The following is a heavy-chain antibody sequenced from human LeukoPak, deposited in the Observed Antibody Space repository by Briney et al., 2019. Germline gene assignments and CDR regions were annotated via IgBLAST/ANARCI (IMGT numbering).Heavy chain of an antibody. V-gene: IGHV3-23*01. CDR3: AKVGDDFWSGLGAFDI. Sequence: GGSLRLSCAASGFTFSSYAMNWVRQAPGKGLEWVSAISGSGGSTYYADSVKGRFTISRDNSKNTLYLQMNSLRAEDTAVYYCAKVGDDFWSGLGAFDIWGQGTMVTVSS. J-gene: IGHJ3*02. CDR1: GFTFSSYA. D-gene: IGHD3-3*01. CDR2: ISGSGGST.